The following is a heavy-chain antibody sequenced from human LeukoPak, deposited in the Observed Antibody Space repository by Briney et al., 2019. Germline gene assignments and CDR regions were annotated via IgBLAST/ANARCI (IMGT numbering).Heavy chain of an antibody. J-gene: IGHJ4*02. CDR1: GFTFSTYW. D-gene: IGHD3-16*01. CDR3: AMSRHGCYAIYF. Sequence: PGGSLRLSCAASGFTFSTYWMHWVRHAPGKGLVWVSRISSDGSVTTHADSVKGRFTISRDNAKNTLYLQMNSLRAEDTAVYYCAMSRHGCYAIYFWGQGNLGPVSS. V-gene: IGHV3-74*01. CDR2: ISSDGSVT.